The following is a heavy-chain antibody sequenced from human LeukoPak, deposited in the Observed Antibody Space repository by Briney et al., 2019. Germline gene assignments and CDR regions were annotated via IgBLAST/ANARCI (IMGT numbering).Heavy chain of an antibody. CDR2: IYPGDSDT. D-gene: IGHD3-22*01. V-gene: IGHV5-51*01. J-gene: IGHJ3*02. CDR3: ARRLYYYDSSGYGDAFDI. CDR1: GYSFTSYW. Sequence: GESLKISCQGSGYSFTSYWIGWVRQMPGKGLEWMGIIYPGDSDTRYSPSFQGQVTISADKSISTAYLQWSSLKASDTAMYYCARRLYYYDSSGYGDAFDIWGQGTMVTVSS.